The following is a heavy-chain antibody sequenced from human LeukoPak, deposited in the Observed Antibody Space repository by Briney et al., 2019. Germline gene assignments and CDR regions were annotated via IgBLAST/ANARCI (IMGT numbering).Heavy chain of an antibody. Sequence: GGSLRLSCAASGFSFMNAWMIWVRQAPGKGLEWVGRIKSNADGGTPDYAAPARGRFTISRDDSKTTLYLQMNSLKTEDTAVYYCTTFYHEYSPYWGRGTLVTVSS. J-gene: IGHJ4*02. CDR2: IKSNADGGTP. CDR1: GFSFMNAW. CDR3: TTFYHEYSPY. D-gene: IGHD2/OR15-2a*01. V-gene: IGHV3-15*01.